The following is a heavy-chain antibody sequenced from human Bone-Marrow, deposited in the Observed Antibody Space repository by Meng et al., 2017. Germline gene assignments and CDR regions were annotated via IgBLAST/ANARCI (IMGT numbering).Heavy chain of an antibody. CDR3: ARDLSRVRGARLSYTFDY. D-gene: IGHD3-10*01. CDR1: GFTFSNYG. J-gene: IGHJ4*02. Sequence: GESLKISCAASGFTFSNYGIHWFRQAPGKVLEWVAVIWYDGSNKYYADSVKGRFTIFRDNSKNTMYLQMNSLRADDTAVYYCARDLSRVRGARLSYTFDYWGQGTLVTVSS. CDR2: IWYDGSNK. V-gene: IGHV3-33*01.